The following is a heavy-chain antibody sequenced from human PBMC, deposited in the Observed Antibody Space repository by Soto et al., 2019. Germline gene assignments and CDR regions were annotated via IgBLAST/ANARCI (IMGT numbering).Heavy chain of an antibody. CDR1: GGSVSSGSYY. V-gene: IGHV4-61*01. J-gene: IGHJ4*02. Sequence: QVQLQESGPGLVKPSETLSLTCTVSGGSVSSGSYYWSWIRQPPGKGLEWIGYIYYSGSTNYNPSLKSRVTISVDTSKNQFSLKLSSVTAADTAVYYCARALRRYYYDSSGPADYGGQGILVTVSS. CDR3: ARALRRYYYDSSGPADY. D-gene: IGHD3-22*01. CDR2: IYYSGST.